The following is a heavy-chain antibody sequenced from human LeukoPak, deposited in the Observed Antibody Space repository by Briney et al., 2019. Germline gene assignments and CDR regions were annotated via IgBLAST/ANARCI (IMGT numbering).Heavy chain of an antibody. D-gene: IGHD2-2*01. J-gene: IGHJ6*02. Sequence: ASVKVSCKASGYTFTGYYIHWVRQAPGQGLEWMGWINPNSGGTNYAQKFQGRVTMTRDTSISTAYMELSRLRSDNTAVYYCARDVFVVVPAARYYYYGMDVWGQGITVTVSS. V-gene: IGHV1-2*02. CDR1: GYTFTGYY. CDR2: INPNSGGT. CDR3: ARDVFVVVPAARYYYYGMDV.